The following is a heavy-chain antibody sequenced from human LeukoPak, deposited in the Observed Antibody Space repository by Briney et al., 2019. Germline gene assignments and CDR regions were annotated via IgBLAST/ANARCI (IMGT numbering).Heavy chain of an antibody. D-gene: IGHD2-15*01. CDR1: GGSISSSRDY. J-gene: IGHJ3*02. V-gene: IGHV4-39*01. CDR2: IYYSGST. Sequence: SETLSLTCIVSGGSISSSRDYWDWIRQPPGKGLEWIANIYYSGSTYYSPSLKSRVIISVDTSKNQFSLKLSSVTAADTAVYYCARYGRRGLLDAFDIWGQGTMVTVSS. CDR3: ARYGRRGLLDAFDI.